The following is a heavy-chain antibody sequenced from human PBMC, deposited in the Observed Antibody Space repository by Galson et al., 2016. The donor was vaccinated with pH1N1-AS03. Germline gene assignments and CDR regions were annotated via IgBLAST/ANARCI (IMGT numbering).Heavy chain of an antibody. V-gene: IGHV3-23*01. D-gene: IGHD3-22*01. J-gene: IGHJ4*02. CDR1: GFTFTKSA. Sequence: SLRLSCAASGFTFTKSAMSWVRQAPGKGQEWVSSVSGSGVGTFYSDSVKGRFTISRDNSKNTLYLQMNSLRADDSAVYFCATRKGDYDGPEEWGQGTLVTVSS. CDR3: ATRKGDYDGPEE. CDR2: VSGSGVGT.